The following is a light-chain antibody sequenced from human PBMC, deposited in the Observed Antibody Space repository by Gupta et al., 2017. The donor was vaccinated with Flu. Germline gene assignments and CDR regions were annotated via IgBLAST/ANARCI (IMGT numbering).Light chain of an antibody. CDR1: SIGSKT. J-gene: IGLJ3*02. V-gene: IGLV3-21*02. Sequence: SYVLTQLPSVSVAPGQTARMTCGGDSIGSKTVNWYQKKAGQAPVLVVYDDTDRPSGIPERFSGSNSGNTATLTINRVEAGDEAGYYCQVWDSNSDRPVFGGGTQLTVL. CDR2: DDT. CDR3: QVWDSNSDRPV.